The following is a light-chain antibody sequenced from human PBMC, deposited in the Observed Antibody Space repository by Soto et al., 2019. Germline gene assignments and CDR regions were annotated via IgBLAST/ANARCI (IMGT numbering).Light chain of an antibody. Sequence: DIQMTQSPSTLSASVGDRVTITCRASQSISSWLAWYQQKPGKAPKLLIYDASSLESGVPSRFSGSGSGTEFTLTISSLQPDDFPTYYCQQYNSYPTFGQGTKVDIK. V-gene: IGKV1-5*01. CDR2: DAS. CDR3: QQYNSYPT. CDR1: QSISSW. J-gene: IGKJ1*01.